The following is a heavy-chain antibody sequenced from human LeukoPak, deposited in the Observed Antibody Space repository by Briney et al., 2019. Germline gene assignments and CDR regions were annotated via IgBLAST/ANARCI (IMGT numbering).Heavy chain of an antibody. V-gene: IGHV3-23*01. Sequence: GGSLRLSCAASGFTFSSYAMSWVRQAPGKGLEWVPSFSGSGGSTYYADSVKGRFTISRDNSKNTLYLQMNSLRAEDTAVYYCARDGGNSGYYYYYMDVWGKGTTVTVSS. CDR2: FSGSGGST. J-gene: IGHJ6*03. CDR3: ARDGGNSGYYYYYMDV. CDR1: GFTFSSYA. D-gene: IGHD4-23*01.